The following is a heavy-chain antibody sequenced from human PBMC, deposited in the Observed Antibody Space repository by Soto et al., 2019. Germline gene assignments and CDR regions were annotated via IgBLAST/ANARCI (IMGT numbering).Heavy chain of an antibody. Sequence: QVQLQESGPGLVKPSETLSLTCTVSGGSISSYYWSWIRQPPGKGLEWIGYIYYSRSTNYNPSLKSRVTISVDTSKNQFSLKLSSVTAADTAVYYCARGKGNIWFDPWGQGTLVTVSS. V-gene: IGHV4-59*01. CDR3: ARGKGNIWFDP. CDR2: IYYSRST. J-gene: IGHJ5*02. CDR1: GGSISSYY.